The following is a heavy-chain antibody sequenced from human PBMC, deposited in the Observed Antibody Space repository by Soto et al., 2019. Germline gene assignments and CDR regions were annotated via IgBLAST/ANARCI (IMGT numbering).Heavy chain of an antibody. V-gene: IGHV3-30-3*01. D-gene: IGHD1-26*01. CDR1: GFTFSSYA. J-gene: IGHJ6*02. CDR2: ISYDGSNK. CDR3: ARVKESGSLLYYYGMDV. Sequence: GGSLRLSCAASGFTFSSYAMHWVRQAPGKGLEWVAVISYDGSNKYYADSVKGRFTISRDNSKNTLYLQMNSLRAEDTAVYYCARVKESGSLLYYYGMDVWGQGTTVTVSS.